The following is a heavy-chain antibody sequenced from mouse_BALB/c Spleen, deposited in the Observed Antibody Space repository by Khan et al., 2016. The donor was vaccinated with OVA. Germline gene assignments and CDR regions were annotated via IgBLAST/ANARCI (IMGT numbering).Heavy chain of an antibody. CDR1: GFSLTSYG. J-gene: IGHJ3*01. CDR2: IWSGGST. D-gene: IGHD2-4*01. V-gene: IGHV2-2*02. CDR3: ARNYDYDEGLAY. Sequence: VKLEESGPGLVQPSQSLSITCTVSGFSLTSYGVYWVRQSPGKGLEWLGAIWSGGSTDYYAAFISRLNTSKAKSTSQAFFKMKSLQANDTAIYSCARNYDYDEGLAYWGQGTLVTVSA.